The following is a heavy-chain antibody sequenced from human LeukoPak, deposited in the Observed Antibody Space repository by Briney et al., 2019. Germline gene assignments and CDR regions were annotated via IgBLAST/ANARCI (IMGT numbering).Heavy chain of an antibody. V-gene: IGHV3-30*04. CDR2: TSYDGSKE. CDR1: GFTLSGFA. J-gene: IGHJ5*02. CDR3: AKTYYDFWSDYLSWFDP. Sequence: PGRSLRLSCAASGFTLSGFAMHWVRQAPGKGLEWMAITSYDGSKEYYADSVKGRFTVSRDNSKNTLYLQMNSLRAEDTAVYYCAKTYYDFWSDYLSWFDPWGQGTLVTVSS. D-gene: IGHD3-3*01.